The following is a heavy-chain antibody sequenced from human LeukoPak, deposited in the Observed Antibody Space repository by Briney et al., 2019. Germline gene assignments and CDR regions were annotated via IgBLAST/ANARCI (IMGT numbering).Heavy chain of an antibody. Sequence: PGGSLRLSCAASGFTSDDYAMHWVRQAPGKGLEWVSGISWNSGSIGYADSVKGRFTISRDNAKNSLYLQMNSLRAEDTAVYYCARGWGSSAEYFQHWGQGTLVTVSS. CDR3: ARGWGSSAEYFQH. V-gene: IGHV3-9*02. CDR1: GFTSDDYA. J-gene: IGHJ1*01. D-gene: IGHD7-27*01. CDR2: ISWNSGSI.